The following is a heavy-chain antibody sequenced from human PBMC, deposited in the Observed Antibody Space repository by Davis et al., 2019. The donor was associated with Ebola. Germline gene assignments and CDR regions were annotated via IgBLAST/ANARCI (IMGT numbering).Heavy chain of an antibody. CDR2: ISWNSGNT. D-gene: IGHD2-2*02. V-gene: IGHV3-9*01. CDR1: GFTFDEYA. CDR3: AKSGCGNTKCYINY. Sequence: SLKISCVASGFTFDEYAMHWVRQAPGRGLEWVSDISWNSGNTGYADFVKGRFTIFRDNSKNSLYLQMNSLRPEDTAFYYCAKSGCGNTKCYINYWGQGTLVTVSS. J-gene: IGHJ4*02.